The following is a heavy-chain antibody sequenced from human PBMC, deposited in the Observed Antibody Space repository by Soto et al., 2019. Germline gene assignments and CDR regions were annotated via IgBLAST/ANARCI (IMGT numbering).Heavy chain of an antibody. D-gene: IGHD2-15*01. J-gene: IGHJ5*02. CDR1: GGSFRSNT. CDR3: ARDVLVVVVSSTRAAGWLDP. CDR2: IIPIFGTS. Sequence: QLQLVQSGAEVKKPGSSVNVSCKTSGGSFRSNTITWVRQAPGQGLEWMGGIIPIFGTSNYAQKFQGRVTITADESTNTVYMELSRLRYEDPAVYYCARDVLVVVVSSTRAAGWLDPWGQGTLVTVSS. V-gene: IGHV1-69*01.